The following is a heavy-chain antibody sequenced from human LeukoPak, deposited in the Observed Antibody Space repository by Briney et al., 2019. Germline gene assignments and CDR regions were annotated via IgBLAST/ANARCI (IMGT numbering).Heavy chain of an antibody. V-gene: IGHV1-2*02. CDR3: ARTYYYDSSGYSSLPYYLDY. J-gene: IGHJ4*02. CDR1: GYTFTGYY. D-gene: IGHD3-22*01. CDR2: INPNSGGT. Sequence: GASVKVSCKASGYTFTGYYMHWVRQAPGQGLEWMGWINPNSGGTNYAQKFQGRVTMTRDTSINTAYMELSRLRSDDTAVYYCARTYYYDSSGYSSLPYYLDYWGQGTLVTVSS.